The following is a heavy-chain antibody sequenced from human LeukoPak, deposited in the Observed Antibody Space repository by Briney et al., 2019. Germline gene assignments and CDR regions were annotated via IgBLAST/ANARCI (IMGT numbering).Heavy chain of an antibody. CDR3: ARYQGGTMFDI. CDR2: INYSGGT. CDR1: RLSISRTLLH. Sequence: PSDTLPVPCLLSRLSISRTLLHWLGTRPPPGKGLDWIGSINYSGGTSYNPSLKSRLTISRDTTKNQFSLKLSSVTAADTAIYYCARYQGGTMFDIWGQGTKVTVSS. J-gene: IGHJ3*02. D-gene: IGHD3-10*01. V-gene: IGHV4-39*01.